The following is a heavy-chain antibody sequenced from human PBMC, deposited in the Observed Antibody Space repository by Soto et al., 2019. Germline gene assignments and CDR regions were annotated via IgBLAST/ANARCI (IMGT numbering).Heavy chain of an antibody. CDR3: AKDFWGGEQLAPPNIPWFDP. V-gene: IGHV3-23*01. CDR1: GFTFSSYA. CDR2: ISGSGGST. D-gene: IGHD6-6*01. Sequence: PGGSLRLSCAASGFTFSSYAMSWVRQAPGKGLEWVSAISGSGGSTYYADSVKGRFTISRDNSKNTLYLQMNSLRAEDTAVYYCAKDFWGGEQLAPPNIPWFDPWGQGTLVTVSS. J-gene: IGHJ5*02.